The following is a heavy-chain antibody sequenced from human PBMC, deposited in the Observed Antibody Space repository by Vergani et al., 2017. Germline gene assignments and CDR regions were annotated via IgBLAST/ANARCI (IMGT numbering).Heavy chain of an antibody. CDR1: GFSLSTSGMR. CDR3: ARSSNWGSTGFDY. D-gene: IGHD7-27*01. Sequence: QVTLKESGPALVKPTQTLTLTCTFPGFSLSTSGMRVSWIRQPPGKALEWLARIDWDDDKFYSTSLKTRLTISKDTSKNQVVLTMTNMDPVDTATYYCARSSNWGSTGFDYWGQGTLVTVSS. V-gene: IGHV2-70*04. CDR2: IDWDDDK. J-gene: IGHJ4*02.